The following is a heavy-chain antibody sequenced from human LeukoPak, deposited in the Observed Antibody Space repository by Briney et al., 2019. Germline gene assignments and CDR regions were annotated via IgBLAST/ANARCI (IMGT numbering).Heavy chain of an antibody. Sequence: ASVKVSCKASGYTFTSYGISWVRQAPGQGLEWMGWISAYNGNTNYAQKLQGRVTMTTDTSTSTAYMELSRLRSDDTAVYYCARIAIVVVPAAPLDYWGQGTLVTVSS. J-gene: IGHJ4*02. V-gene: IGHV1-18*01. CDR1: GYTFTSYG. D-gene: IGHD2-2*01. CDR3: ARIAIVVVPAAPLDY. CDR2: ISAYNGNT.